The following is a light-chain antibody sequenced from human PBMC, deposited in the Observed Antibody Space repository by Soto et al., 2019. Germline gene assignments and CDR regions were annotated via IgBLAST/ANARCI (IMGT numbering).Light chain of an antibody. CDR1: QDIGNN. V-gene: IGKV1-9*01. J-gene: IGKJ3*01. Sequence: IKLTQSPSSLSASVGNRVTITCRASQDIGNNLAWYQQKSGRAPTLLIYAASTLRGGVPSRFSGSGSGTDFTLTISSLQPEDFATYYCQQLNSFPLITFGPGTRVDV. CDR3: QQLNSFPLIT. CDR2: AAS.